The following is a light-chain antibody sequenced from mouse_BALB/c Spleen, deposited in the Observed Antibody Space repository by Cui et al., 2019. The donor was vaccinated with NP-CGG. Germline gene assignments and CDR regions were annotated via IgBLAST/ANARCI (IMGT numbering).Light chain of an antibody. CDR1: TGAVTTTNY. Sequence: HALVSQESVLTTPPGETVTLTCRSSTGAVTTTNYANWVQEKPDHLFTGLIGGTNNRVPGVPARFSCSLIGDKAALTITGAQTEDEAIYFCALWYSNHWVFGGGTKLTVL. CDR2: GTN. V-gene: IGLV1*01. CDR3: ALWYSNHWV. J-gene: IGLJ1*01.